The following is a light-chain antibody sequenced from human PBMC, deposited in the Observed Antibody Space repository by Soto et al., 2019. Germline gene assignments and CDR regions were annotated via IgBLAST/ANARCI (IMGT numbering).Light chain of an antibody. Sequence: EIVLTQSPATLSLSPGESATLSCRASQSISSYLTWYQQKPGQAPRLLIYDASKRATGIPARFSGRGSGTDFTLTISSLEPEDFAVYYCQPRSNWPPVITFGQGTRLEIK. CDR3: QPRSNWPPVIT. CDR2: DAS. CDR1: QSISSY. V-gene: IGKV3-11*01. J-gene: IGKJ5*01.